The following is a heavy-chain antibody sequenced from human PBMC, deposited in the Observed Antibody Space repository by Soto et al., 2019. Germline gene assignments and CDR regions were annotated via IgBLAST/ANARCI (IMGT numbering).Heavy chain of an antibody. Sequence: ESLKISCKGSGYSFTSYWISWVRQMPGKGLEWMGRIDPSDSYTNYSPSFQGHVTISADKSISTAYLQWSSLKASDTAMYYCARGSMYYYDSSGPLAYWGQGTLVTVSS. D-gene: IGHD3-22*01. CDR2: IDPSDSYT. CDR3: ARGSMYYYDSSGPLAY. CDR1: GYSFTSYW. J-gene: IGHJ4*02. V-gene: IGHV5-10-1*01.